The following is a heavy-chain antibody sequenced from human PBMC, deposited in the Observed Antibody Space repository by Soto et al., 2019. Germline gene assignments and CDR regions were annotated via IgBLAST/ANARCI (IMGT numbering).Heavy chain of an antibody. CDR3: ARLPPYSSSSGLKDY. CDR2: INHSGST. Sequence: LSLTCAVYGGSFSGFYWSWIRQPPGKGLEWIGEINHSGSTNYSPSLKSRVTISVDTSKNQFSLKLSSVTAADTAVYYCARLPPYSSSSGLKDYWGQGTLVTVSS. J-gene: IGHJ4*02. D-gene: IGHD6-6*01. V-gene: IGHV4-34*01. CDR1: GGSFSGFY.